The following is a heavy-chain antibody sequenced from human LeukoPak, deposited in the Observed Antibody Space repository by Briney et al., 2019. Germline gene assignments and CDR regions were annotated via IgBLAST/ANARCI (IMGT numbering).Heavy chain of an antibody. CDR1: GFTVSSNY. Sequence: PGGSLRLSCVASGFTVSSNYMSWVRQAPGKGLEWVSAIFSGGSTFYSDSVTGRFTISRDNARNSLYLQMNSLRDEDTAVYYCARRDYGSGSFFGIDYWGQGTLVTVSS. D-gene: IGHD3-10*01. J-gene: IGHJ4*02. CDR2: IFSGGST. CDR3: ARRDYGSGSFFGIDY. V-gene: IGHV3-53*01.